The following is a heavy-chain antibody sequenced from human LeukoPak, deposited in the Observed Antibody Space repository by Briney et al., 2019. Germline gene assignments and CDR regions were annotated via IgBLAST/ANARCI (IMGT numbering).Heavy chain of an antibody. J-gene: IGHJ5*02. D-gene: IGHD1-26*01. CDR1: GGSISSSSYY. V-gene: IGHV4-39*07. Sequence: SETLSLTCTVSGGSISSSSYYWGWIRQPPGKGLEWIGSIYYSGSTYYNPSLKSRVTISVDTSKNQFSLKLSSVTAADTAVYYCARVWPLRYSGTTGGFDPWGQGTLVTVSS. CDR3: ARVWPLRYSGTTGGFDP. CDR2: IYYSGST.